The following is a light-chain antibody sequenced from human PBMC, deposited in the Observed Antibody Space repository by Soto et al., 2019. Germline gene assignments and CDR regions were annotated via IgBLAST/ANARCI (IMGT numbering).Light chain of an antibody. CDR1: QSVNSY. J-gene: IGKJ2*01. Sequence: EFVLTQSPATLSLSLGERATLSCRASQSVNSYLAWYQQKPGQAPRLLIYDASNRATGVPARFSGSGSGTDFTLTISSLEPEDFAVYYCQQRTNWLMYTFGQGTKLEIK. CDR3: QQRTNWLMYT. V-gene: IGKV3-11*01. CDR2: DAS.